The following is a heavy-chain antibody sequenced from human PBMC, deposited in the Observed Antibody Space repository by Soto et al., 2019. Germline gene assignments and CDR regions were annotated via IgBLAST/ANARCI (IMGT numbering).Heavy chain of an antibody. D-gene: IGHD6-13*01. CDR1: GFTFDDYA. CDR3: ARERDSSSWYRANWFDP. V-gene: IGHV3-9*01. CDR2: ISWNSGSI. Sequence: GGSLRLSCAASGFTFDDYAMHWVRQAPGKGLEWVSGISWNSGSIGYADSVKGRFTISRDNAKNSLYLQMNSLRAEDTAVYYCARERDSSSWYRANWFDPWGQGTLVTVSS. J-gene: IGHJ5*02.